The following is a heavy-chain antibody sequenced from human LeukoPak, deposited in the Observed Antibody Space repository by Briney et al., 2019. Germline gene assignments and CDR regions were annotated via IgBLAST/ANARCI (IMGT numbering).Heavy chain of an antibody. J-gene: IGHJ4*02. V-gene: IGHV1-24*01. Sequence: ASVKVSCKVSGHTLSDLSIHWVRQSPGKGLKWMGGSDVEDGETIYAQEFEGRVTMTEDTATETAYMELSSLRSEDTAVYYCVAEVIEVTMGDYWGQGTLVSVSS. CDR3: VAEVIEVTMGDY. D-gene: IGHD4-11*01. CDR2: SDVEDGET. CDR1: GHTLSDLS.